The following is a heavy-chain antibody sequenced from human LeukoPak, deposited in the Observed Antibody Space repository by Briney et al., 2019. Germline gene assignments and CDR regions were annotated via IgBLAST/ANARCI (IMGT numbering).Heavy chain of an antibody. D-gene: IGHD2-8*01. Sequence: GGSLRLSCAASGITVSYNYMSWVRQAPGKGLEWVSVIQSGSNTYYAGSVKGRFSISRDNSKNTLYLQMNSLRAEDTAVYYCARTNVRAFDIWGQGTMVTVSS. CDR3: ARTNVRAFDI. CDR2: IQSGSNT. J-gene: IGHJ3*02. CDR1: GITVSYNY. V-gene: IGHV3-66*01.